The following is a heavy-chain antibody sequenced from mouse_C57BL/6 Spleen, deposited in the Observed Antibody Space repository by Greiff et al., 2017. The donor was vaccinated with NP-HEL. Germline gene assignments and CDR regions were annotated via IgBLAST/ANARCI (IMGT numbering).Heavy chain of an antibody. CDR2: IYPGDGDT. Sequence: VQLQPSGAELVKPGASVKISCKASGYAFSSYWMNWVKQRPGKGLEWIGQIYPGDGDTNYNGKFKGKATLTADKSSSTAYMQLSSLTSEDSAVYFCARRESGDAMDYWGQGTSVTVSS. D-gene: IGHD3-2*02. J-gene: IGHJ4*01. CDR1: GYAFSSYW. V-gene: IGHV1-80*01. CDR3: ARRESGDAMDY.